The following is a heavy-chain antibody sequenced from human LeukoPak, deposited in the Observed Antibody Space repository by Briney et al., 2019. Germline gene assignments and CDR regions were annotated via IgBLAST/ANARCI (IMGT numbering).Heavy chain of an antibody. CDR2: IIPIFGTA. CDR3: AEGSPYCSSTSCYVWFDP. Sequence: SVKVSCKASGGTLSSYAISWVRQAPGQGLEWMGGIIPIFGTANYAQKFQGRVTITTDESTSTAYMGLSSLRSEDTAVYYCAEGSPYCSSTSCYVWFDPWGQGTLVTVSS. CDR1: GGTLSSYA. D-gene: IGHD2-2*01. J-gene: IGHJ5*02. V-gene: IGHV1-69*05.